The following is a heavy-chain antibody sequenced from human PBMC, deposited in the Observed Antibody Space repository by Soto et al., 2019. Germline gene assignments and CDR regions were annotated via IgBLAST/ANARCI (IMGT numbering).Heavy chain of an antibody. CDR1: GFTFSDYW. V-gene: IGHV3-7*03. Sequence: GGSLRLSCAASGFTFSDYWMSWFRQAPGKGLEWVANIKKDGTEKLYVDSVKGRFTISRDNTKNSVYLQVNNLKVEDTAVYYCARVGYYYDSVGYYSWGQGXRVTVYS. CDR3: ARVGYYYDSVGYYS. J-gene: IGHJ4*02. D-gene: IGHD3-22*01. CDR2: IKKDGTEK.